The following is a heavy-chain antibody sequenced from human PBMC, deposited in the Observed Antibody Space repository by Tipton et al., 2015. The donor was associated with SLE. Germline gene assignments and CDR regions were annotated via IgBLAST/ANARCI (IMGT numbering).Heavy chain of an antibody. D-gene: IGHD3-3*01. Sequence: SLRLSCAASGFTVTDNYMNWVRQAPDKGLEWLSVIYTGGSAYYADSVKGRFTISRDDSKNMLYLQMNSLRAEDTAVYFCASLAVFGVYYMDVWGKGTTVTVSS. CDR2: IYTGGSA. J-gene: IGHJ6*03. V-gene: IGHV3-66*02. CDR1: GFTVTDNY. CDR3: ASLAVFGVYYMDV.